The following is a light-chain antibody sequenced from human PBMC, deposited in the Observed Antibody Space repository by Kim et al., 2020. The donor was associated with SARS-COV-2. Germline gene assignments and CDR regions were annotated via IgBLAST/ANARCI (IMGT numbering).Light chain of an antibody. CDR3: QQYGPDRT. V-gene: IGKV3-20*01. Sequence: EIVLTQSPGTLSLSPGERATLSCRASQSVSSSYLAWYQQKPGQAPRLLIYGASSRATGIPDRFSGSGSGTDFTLTISRLEPEDFAVYYCQQYGPDRTFGQGTKVDIK. CDR1: QSVSSSY. CDR2: GAS. J-gene: IGKJ1*01.